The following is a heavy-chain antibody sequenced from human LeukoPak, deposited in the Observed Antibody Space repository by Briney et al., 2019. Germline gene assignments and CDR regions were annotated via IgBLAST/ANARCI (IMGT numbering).Heavy chain of an antibody. J-gene: IGHJ3*02. CDR2: IYYSGST. V-gene: IGHV4-59*01. CDR3: ARVNWSGYDFRGAFDI. CDR1: GGSISNYY. D-gene: IGHD5-12*01. Sequence: SETLSLTCTVSGGSISNYYWSWIRQPPGKGLEWIGFIYYSGSTNYNPSLKSRVTISVDTSKNQFSLKLSSVTAADTAVYYCARVNWSGYDFRGAFDIWGQGTMVTVSS.